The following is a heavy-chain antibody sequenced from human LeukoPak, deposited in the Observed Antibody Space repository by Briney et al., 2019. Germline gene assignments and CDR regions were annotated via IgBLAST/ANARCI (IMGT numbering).Heavy chain of an antibody. CDR1: GFTVTSNY. J-gene: IGHJ4*02. CDR3: ARRHYDRTGYYYVE. Sequence: GGSLRLSCAASGFTVTSNYMSWVRQAPGKGLEWVSVIYSNGDTNYADSVKGRFTISRDSSKNTLYLQMSSLRAEDTAVYFCARRHYDRTGYYYVEWGQGTLVTVSS. D-gene: IGHD3-22*01. CDR2: IYSNGDT. V-gene: IGHV3-66*04.